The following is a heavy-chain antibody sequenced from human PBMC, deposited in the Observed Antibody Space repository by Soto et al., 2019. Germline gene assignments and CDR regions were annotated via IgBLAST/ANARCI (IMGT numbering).Heavy chain of an antibody. CDR2: ISGSGAYT. J-gene: IGHJ4*02. CDR3: AKYGCSSTACQCDY. D-gene: IGHD2-2*01. V-gene: IGHV3-23*01. CDR1: GFTCSSYA. Sequence: GGSLRISCAAYGFTCSSYAMTWVRQAPGKGLEWVSAISGSGAYTYYANSVKGRFTISRDNSKNTLYLQLNSLRAEDTAVYYCAKYGCSSTACQCDYWGQGT.